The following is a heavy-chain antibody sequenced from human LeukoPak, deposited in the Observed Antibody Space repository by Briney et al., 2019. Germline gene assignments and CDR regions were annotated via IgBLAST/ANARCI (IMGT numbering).Heavy chain of an antibody. CDR2: IFYSGST. Sequence: SETLSLTCTVSGGSIRSSSYYWGWIRQPPGMGLEWIGTIFYSGSTYYNPSLKSRFTISVDTSKNQFSLKLSSVTAADTAVYYCARDLYDDLSGYYSGWFDPWGQGTLVTVSS. V-gene: IGHV4-39*02. D-gene: IGHD3-22*01. J-gene: IGHJ5*02. CDR1: GGSIRSSSYY. CDR3: ARDLYDDLSGYYSGWFDP.